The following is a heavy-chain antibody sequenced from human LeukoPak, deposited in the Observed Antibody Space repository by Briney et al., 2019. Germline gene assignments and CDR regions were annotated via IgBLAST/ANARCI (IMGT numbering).Heavy chain of an antibody. V-gene: IGHV3-48*03. CDR2: ISSSGSTI. CDR3: ARDGDGDGYNFGGN. Sequence: GGSLRLSCAASGFTFSSYEMNWVRQAPGKGLEWVSYISSSGSTIYYADSVKGRFTISRDNAKNSLYLQMNSLRAEDTAVYYCARDGDGDGYNFGGNWGQGTLVTVSS. CDR1: GFTFSSYE. D-gene: IGHD5-24*01. J-gene: IGHJ4*02.